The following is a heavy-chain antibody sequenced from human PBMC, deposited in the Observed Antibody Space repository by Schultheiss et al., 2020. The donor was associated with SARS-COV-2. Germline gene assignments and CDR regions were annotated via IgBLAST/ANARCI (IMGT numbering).Heavy chain of an antibody. V-gene: IGHV4-34*12. Sequence: SETLSLTCAVYGGSFSGYYWSWIRQPPGKGLEWIGSFFYSGSTYYNPSLKSRVTISVDTSKNQFSLKLSSVTAADTAVYYCARRSSSKPHDYWGQGTLVTVSS. CDR1: GGSFSGYY. CDR2: FFYSGST. CDR3: ARRSSSKPHDY. J-gene: IGHJ4*02. D-gene: IGHD6-13*01.